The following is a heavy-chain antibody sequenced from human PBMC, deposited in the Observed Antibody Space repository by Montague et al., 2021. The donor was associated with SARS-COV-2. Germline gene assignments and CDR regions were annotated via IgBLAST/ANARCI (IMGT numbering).Heavy chain of an antibody. CDR2: VYYTGSN. D-gene: IGHD5-18*01. CDR1: GGSINSTTYY. V-gene: IGHV4-39*01. CDR3: ARHFPSGYTLGLYDFDL. Sequence: SETLSLTCTVSGGSINSTTYYWAWIRQPPGKGLEWIGSVYYTGSNYYNPSLQSRGTMSADASKKQLSLKLTSVTAADSVVYYCARHFPSGYTLGLYDFDLWGQGTMVTVSS. J-gene: IGHJ3*01.